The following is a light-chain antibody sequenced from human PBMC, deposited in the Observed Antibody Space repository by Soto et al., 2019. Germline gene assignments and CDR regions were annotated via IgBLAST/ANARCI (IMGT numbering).Light chain of an antibody. CDR2: GAS. Sequence: EIVLTQSPGTLSLSPGERATLSCRASQSVSSSYFAWDQQKPGPAPMLLIYGASSRATGIPDRFSGSGSWTDFTLTISRLEPEDFAVYYCQQYGSSSGYTFGQGTKLEI. V-gene: IGKV3-20*01. J-gene: IGKJ2*01. CDR1: QSVSSSY. CDR3: QQYGSSSGYT.